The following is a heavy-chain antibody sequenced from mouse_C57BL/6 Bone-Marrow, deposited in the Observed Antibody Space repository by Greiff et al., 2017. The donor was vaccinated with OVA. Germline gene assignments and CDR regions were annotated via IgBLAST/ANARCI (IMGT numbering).Heavy chain of an antibody. Sequence: DVKLVESGGGLVKPGGSLKLSCAASGFTFSSYAMSWVRQTPEKRLEWVATISDGGSYTYYPDNVKGRFTISRDNAKNNLYLQMSHLKSEDTAMYYCARDRRDAPSFAYWGQGTLVTVSA. V-gene: IGHV5-4*01. D-gene: IGHD3-3*01. CDR1: GFTFSSYA. CDR3: ARDRRDAPSFAY. CDR2: ISDGGSYT. J-gene: IGHJ3*01.